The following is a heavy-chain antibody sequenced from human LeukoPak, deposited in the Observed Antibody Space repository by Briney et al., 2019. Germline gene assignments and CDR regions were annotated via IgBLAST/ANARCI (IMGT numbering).Heavy chain of an antibody. Sequence: PSETLSLTCTVSGDSISSYYWSWIRQPPGKGLEWIGYIYYDGSTNYNPSLKSRVTISVDTSKNQFSLKLSSMTATDTAVYYCARVAMAENYYDSSGYFVYWGQGTLVTVSS. D-gene: IGHD3-22*01. CDR1: GDSISSYY. J-gene: IGHJ4*02. CDR2: IYYDGST. CDR3: ARVAMAENYYDSSGYFVY. V-gene: IGHV4-59*01.